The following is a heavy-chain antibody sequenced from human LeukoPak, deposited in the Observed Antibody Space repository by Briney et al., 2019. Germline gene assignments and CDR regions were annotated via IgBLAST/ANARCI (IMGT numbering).Heavy chain of an antibody. V-gene: IGHV3-21*01. CDR2: ISSGSSYI. D-gene: IGHD2-2*01. CDR3: ARYCSSSRCLYYYHMDV. CDR1: GFTFSTYS. J-gene: IGHJ6*03. Sequence: GGSLRLSCAASGFTFSTYSMNWVRQAPGKGLEWVSSISSGSSYIYYADSVKGRFTISRDDAKNSLYLQMNSLRAEDTAVYHCARYCSSSRCLYYYHMDVWGKGTTVTVSS.